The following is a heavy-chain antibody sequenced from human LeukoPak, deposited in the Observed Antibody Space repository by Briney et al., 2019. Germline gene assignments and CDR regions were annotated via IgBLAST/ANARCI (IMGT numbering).Heavy chain of an antibody. Sequence: GRSLRLSCAASGFTFSSYAMHWVRQAPGKGLEWVAVISYDGSNKYYADSVKGRFTISRDNSKNTLYLQMNSLRAEDTAVYYCARVGMVINPYDAFDIWGQGTMVTVSS. CDR3: ARVGMVINPYDAFDI. V-gene: IGHV3-30-3*01. D-gene: IGHD3-3*01. CDR2: ISYDGSNK. J-gene: IGHJ3*02. CDR1: GFTFSSYA.